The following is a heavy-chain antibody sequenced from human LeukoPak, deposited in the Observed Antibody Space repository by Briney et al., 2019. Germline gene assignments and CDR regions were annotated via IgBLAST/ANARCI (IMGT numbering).Heavy chain of an antibody. CDR3: ARRDEIYYYYGMDV. CDR1: GYTFTSHG. J-gene: IGHJ6*02. Sequence: ASVKVSCKASGYTFTSHGISWVRQAPGQGLEWMGWISAYNGNTNYPQKLQGRVTMTTDTSTSTAYMELRSLRSDDTAVYYCARRDEIYYYYGMDVWGQGTTVTVSS. D-gene: IGHD5-24*01. V-gene: IGHV1-18*01. CDR2: ISAYNGNT.